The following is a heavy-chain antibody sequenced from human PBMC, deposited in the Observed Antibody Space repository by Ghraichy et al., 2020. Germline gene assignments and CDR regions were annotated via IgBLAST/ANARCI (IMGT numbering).Heavy chain of an antibody. D-gene: IGHD2-15*01. CDR2: ISYDGSIK. CDR3: ARDEDIIKNWYFVL. CDR1: GFTFNSYA. J-gene: IGHJ2*01. Sequence: GGSLRLSCAASGFTFNSYAMHWVRQAPGKGLEWVAVISYDGSIKYYADSVKGRFTISRDNSKNTLDLQMNSLRAEDTAAYYCARDEDIIKNWYFVLWGRGTLVTVSS. V-gene: IGHV3-30-3*01.